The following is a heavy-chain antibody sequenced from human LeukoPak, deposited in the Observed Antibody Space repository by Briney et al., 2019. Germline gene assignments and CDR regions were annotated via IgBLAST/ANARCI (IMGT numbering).Heavy chain of an antibody. CDR3: ARDLTTSDN. CDR2: INWSGGGT. V-gene: IGHV3-20*04. Sequence: GGSLRLSCAASGFTFDDYGMSWVRQAPGKGLEWVSGINWSGGGTGYADSLKGRFTISRDNAKNTLYLQMNSLRDEDTALYYCARDLTTSDNWGQGTLVTVSS. J-gene: IGHJ4*02. CDR1: GFTFDDYG. D-gene: IGHD1/OR15-1a*01.